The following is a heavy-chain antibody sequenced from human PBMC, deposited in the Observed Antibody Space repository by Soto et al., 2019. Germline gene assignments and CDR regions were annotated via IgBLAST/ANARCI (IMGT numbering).Heavy chain of an antibody. J-gene: IGHJ3*02. CDR3: NYYDSSGQGDAFDI. CDR2: IIPIFGTA. D-gene: IGHD3-22*01. Sequence: SVKVSCKASGGTYSSYAISWVRQAPGQGLEWMGGIIPIFGTANYAQKFQGRVTITADESTSTAYMELSSLRSEDTAVYYCNYYDSSGQGDAFDIWGQGTMVTVSS. V-gene: IGHV1-69*13. CDR1: GGTYSSYA.